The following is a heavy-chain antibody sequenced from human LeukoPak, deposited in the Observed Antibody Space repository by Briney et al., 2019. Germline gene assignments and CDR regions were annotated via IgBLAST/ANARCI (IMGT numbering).Heavy chain of an antibody. CDR1: GFSFSSYS. V-gene: IGHV3-48*01. D-gene: IGHD2-2*01. J-gene: IGHJ4*02. Sequence: GWSLRLSCAASGFSFSSYSMNWVRQAPGKGLEWVSYISGSGNAKHYTDSVKGRFTISRDNAKNALYLQMNSLRAEDTAVYFCARDYIYAFDYWGQGTLVSVSS. CDR3: ARDYIYAFDY. CDR2: ISGSGNAK.